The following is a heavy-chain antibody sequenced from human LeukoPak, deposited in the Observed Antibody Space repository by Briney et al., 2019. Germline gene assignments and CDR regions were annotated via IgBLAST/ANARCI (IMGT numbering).Heavy chain of an antibody. Sequence: ASVKVSCKVSGYTLTELSMHWVRQAPGKGLEWMGGFDPEDGETIYAQKFQGRVTMTEDTSTDTTYMELSSLRSEDTAVYYCATVEQQLVPLDYYGMDVWGQGTTVTVSS. J-gene: IGHJ6*02. D-gene: IGHD6-13*01. CDR1: GYTLTELS. V-gene: IGHV1-24*01. CDR3: ATVEQQLVPLDYYGMDV. CDR2: FDPEDGET.